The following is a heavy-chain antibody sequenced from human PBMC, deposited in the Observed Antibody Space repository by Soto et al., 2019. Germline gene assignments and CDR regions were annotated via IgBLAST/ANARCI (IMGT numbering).Heavy chain of an antibody. Sequence: GGSLRLSCAASGFTFSSYGMHWVRQAPGKGLEWVAVIWYDGSNKYYADSVKGRFTISRDNSKNTLYLQMNSLRAEDTAVYYCAKDQIGYSYGSAFDYWGQGTLVTVSP. CDR3: AKDQIGYSYGSAFDY. CDR1: GFTFSSYG. D-gene: IGHD5-18*01. J-gene: IGHJ4*02. CDR2: IWYDGSNK. V-gene: IGHV3-30*02.